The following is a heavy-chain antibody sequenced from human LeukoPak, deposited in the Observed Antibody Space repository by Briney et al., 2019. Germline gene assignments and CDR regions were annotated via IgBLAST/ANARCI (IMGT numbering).Heavy chain of an antibody. V-gene: IGHV3-30-3*01. Sequence: GRSLRLSCAASGFTFSSYAMHWVRQAPGKGLEWVAVISYDGSNKYYADSVKGRFTISRDNSKNTLYLQMNSLRAEDTAVYYCARDLITMMPTWSGLEDYWGQGTLVTVSS. J-gene: IGHJ4*02. CDR2: ISYDGSNK. CDR3: ARDLITMMPTWSGLEDY. D-gene: IGHD3-22*01. CDR1: GFTFSSYA.